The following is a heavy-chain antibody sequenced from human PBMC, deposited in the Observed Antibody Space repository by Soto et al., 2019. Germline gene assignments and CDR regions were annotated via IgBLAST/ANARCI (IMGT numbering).Heavy chain of an antibody. Sequence: HPGGSLRLSCAVSGFTFDDNAMHWVRQAPEKGLEWASGINWKSDIGYADSVKARFTISRDNAENSLYLQMNSLRAEDTALYYCAISQDRGGRTTFIYWGQGTQVTVSS. CDR1: GFTFDDNA. V-gene: IGHV3-9*01. CDR3: AISQDRGGRTTFIY. D-gene: IGHD3-16*01. J-gene: IGHJ4*02. CDR2: INWKSDI.